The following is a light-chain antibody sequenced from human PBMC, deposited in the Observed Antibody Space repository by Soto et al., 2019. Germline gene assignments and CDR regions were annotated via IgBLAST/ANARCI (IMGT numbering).Light chain of an antibody. CDR3: QQYNNWPPLT. Sequence: EIVMTQSPATLSVSPGERATLSCRASQSVSSNLAWYQQKPGQAPRLLIYGASTRATGIPARFSGSGSDTQFTLTISSRQSDDVAVYYCQQYNNWPPLTFGGGTKVEIK. CDR1: QSVSSN. J-gene: IGKJ4*01. CDR2: GAS. V-gene: IGKV3-15*01.